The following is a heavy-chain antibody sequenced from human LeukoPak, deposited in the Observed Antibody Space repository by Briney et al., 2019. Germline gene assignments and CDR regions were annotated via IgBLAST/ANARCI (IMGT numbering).Heavy chain of an antibody. D-gene: IGHD1-26*01. CDR1: GGSISSYY. J-gene: IGHJ4*02. Sequence: PSETLSLTCTVSGGSISSYYWSWIRQPAGKGLEWIGRIYASGSTNYNASLKSRVTMSVGTSKNQFSLKLMSVPAADNAGCYCGRESGSYYPFDYWGQGTLVSVSS. V-gene: IGHV4-4*07. CDR3: GRESGSYYPFDY. CDR2: IYASGST.